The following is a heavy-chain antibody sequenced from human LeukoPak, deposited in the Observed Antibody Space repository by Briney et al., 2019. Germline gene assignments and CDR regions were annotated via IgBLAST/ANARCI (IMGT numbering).Heavy chain of an antibody. CDR3: AKGYSGYDWSLVDY. D-gene: IGHD5-12*01. J-gene: IGHJ4*02. V-gene: IGHV3-21*01. CDR2: ISSSSSYI. CDR1: GFTFSSYS. Sequence: GGSLRLSCAASGFTFSSYSMNWVRQAPGKGLEWVSSISSSSSYIYYADSVKGRFTISRDNSKNTLYLQMNSLRAEDTAVYYCAKGYSGYDWSLVDYWGQGTLVTVSS.